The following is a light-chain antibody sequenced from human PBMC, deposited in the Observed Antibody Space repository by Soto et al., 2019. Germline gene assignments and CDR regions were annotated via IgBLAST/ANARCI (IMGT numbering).Light chain of an antibody. CDR3: QHYGSSPRT. CDR1: QSITTY. J-gene: IGKJ1*01. V-gene: IGKV1-39*01. CDR2: GAS. Sequence: IQMTQSPSSLSVSVGDSVTITCRSSQSITTYLNWYQQKPGKGPRLLIYGASSLPSGVPARFAGSGSGTNFTLTISSLQPEDFAVYYCQHYGSSPRTFGQGTKVEIK.